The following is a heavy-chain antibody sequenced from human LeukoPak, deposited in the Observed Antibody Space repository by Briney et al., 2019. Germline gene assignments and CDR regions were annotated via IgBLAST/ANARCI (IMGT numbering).Heavy chain of an antibody. CDR2: IKQDGSEK. V-gene: IGHV3-7*01. CDR3: ARDKGSTTYYDFWSGYCWLDP. Sequence: GGCLRLSCAASGFTFSSYWMSWVRQAPGKGLEWVANIKQDGSEKYYVDSVKGRFTISRDNAKNSLYLQMNSLRAEDTVEYYCARDKGSTTYYDFWSGYCWLDPWGQATLVTVSS. D-gene: IGHD3-3*01. J-gene: IGHJ5*02. CDR1: GFTFSSYW.